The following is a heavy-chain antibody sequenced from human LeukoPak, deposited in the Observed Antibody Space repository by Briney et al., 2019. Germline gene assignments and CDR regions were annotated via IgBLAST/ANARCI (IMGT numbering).Heavy chain of an antibody. CDR1: GFTFSSYW. J-gene: IGHJ1*01. CDR2: IKQDGSEK. V-gene: IGHV3-7*03. D-gene: IGHD2-2*01. Sequence: SGGPLRLSCAASGFTFSSYWMSWVRQAPGKGLEWVANIKQDGSEKYYVDSVKGRFTISRDNAKNTLYLQMNSLRAEDTAVYYCATQVVPAAMEPEYFQHWGQGTLVTVSS. CDR3: ATQVVPAAMEPEYFQH.